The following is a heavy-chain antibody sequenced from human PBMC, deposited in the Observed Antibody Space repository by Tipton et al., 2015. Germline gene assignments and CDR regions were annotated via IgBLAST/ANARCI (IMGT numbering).Heavy chain of an antibody. J-gene: IGHJ2*01. D-gene: IGHD2-15*01. CDR1: GGSISSSSYY. CDR2: VHYSGST. V-gene: IGHV4-39*01. CDR3: ARVATLARLLLPAWYFDL. Sequence: TLSLTCTVSGGSISSSSYYWGWIRQPPGKGLEWIGSVHYSGSTYYNPSLKSRVTISVDTAKNQFSLKLSSVTAADTAVYYCARVATLARLLLPAWYFDLWGRGTLVTVSS.